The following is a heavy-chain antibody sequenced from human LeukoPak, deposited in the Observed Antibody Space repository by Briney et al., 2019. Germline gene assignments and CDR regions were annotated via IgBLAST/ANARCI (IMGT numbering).Heavy chain of an antibody. Sequence: SETLSLTCAVYGGSFSGYYWSWIRQPPGKGLEWIGEINHSGSTNYNPSLKSRVTISVDTSKNQFSLKLSSVTAADTAVYYCARETVVTAIGYWGQGTLVTASS. CDR1: GGSFSGYY. J-gene: IGHJ4*02. CDR2: INHSGST. D-gene: IGHD2-21*02. CDR3: ARETVVTAIGY. V-gene: IGHV4-34*01.